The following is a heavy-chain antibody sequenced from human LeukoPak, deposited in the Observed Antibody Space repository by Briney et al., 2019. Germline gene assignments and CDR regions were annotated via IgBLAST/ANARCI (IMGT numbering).Heavy chain of an antibody. CDR3: ARHRTAINRYGPYGGLDM. D-gene: IGHD4/OR15-4a*01. CDR2: FYDSGNT. V-gene: IGHV4-39*01. J-gene: IGHJ3*02. Sequence: SETLSLTCTVSGVSITSSDYYWGWIRQLPGKGLEGIGIFYDSGNTYYNPPLKSRITVSEDTSKTQFSLKLSSVTAADTAVYYCARHRTAINRYGPYGGLDMWGQGTMVTVSS. CDR1: GVSITSSDYY.